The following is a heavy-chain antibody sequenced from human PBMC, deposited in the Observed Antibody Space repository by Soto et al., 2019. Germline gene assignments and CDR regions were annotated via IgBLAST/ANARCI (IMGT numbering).Heavy chain of an antibody. Sequence: QLQLQESGSGLVKPSQTLSLTCAVSGGSISSSGYSWSWIRQPPGKGLVWVGYVYHSGSTYYNPSLKRRVTISVDRAKNQFSLKLSSVTAADTAVYYCASSHAGAHITAAVHWGQGTLVTVSS. CDR3: ASSHAGAHITAAVH. CDR2: VYHSGST. CDR1: GGSISSSGYS. V-gene: IGHV4-30-2*01. D-gene: IGHD6-13*01. J-gene: IGHJ4*02.